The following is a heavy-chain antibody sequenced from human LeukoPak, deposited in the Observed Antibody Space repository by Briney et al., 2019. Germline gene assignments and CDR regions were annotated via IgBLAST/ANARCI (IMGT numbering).Heavy chain of an antibody. CDR2: IYDSGST. J-gene: IGHJ6*02. CDR1: GGSISTYY. V-gene: IGHV4-59*01. CDR3: ARVGGTNYYYYGMDV. D-gene: IGHD3-10*01. Sequence: SETLPLTCTVSGGSISTYYWSWIRQPPGKGLEWIGYIYDSGSTNYNPSLKSRVTISVDTSKNQFSLKLSSVTAADMAVYYCARVGGTNYYYYGMDVWGQGTTVTVSS.